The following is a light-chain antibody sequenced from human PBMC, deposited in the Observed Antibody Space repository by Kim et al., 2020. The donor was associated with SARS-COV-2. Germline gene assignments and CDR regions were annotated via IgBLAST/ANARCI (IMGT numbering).Light chain of an antibody. V-gene: IGLV3-21*01. CDR3: QVWDCRSETQV. CDR2: YDS. Sequence: APGKTATVTCEGDSIRTRSVHWYQHQPGQAPVVVIYYDSDRPSGIPERFSASNSGNTATLTISRVEAGDEADYYCQVWDCRSETQVFGGGTKLTVL. CDR1: SIRTRS. J-gene: IGLJ3*02.